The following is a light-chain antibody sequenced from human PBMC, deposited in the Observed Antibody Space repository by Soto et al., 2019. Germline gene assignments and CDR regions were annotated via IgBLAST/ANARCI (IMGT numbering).Light chain of an antibody. CDR3: LPDHNYPRM. J-gene: IGKJ1*01. Sequence: AIQMTQSPSSLSASVGDRVTITCRASQDIKNELGWYQQKPGKAPNVLIYAASTLLSGVPSRFSGAGSGTDFTLTISSLQPEDFATYSCLPDHNYPRMFGQGTRVEIK. CDR2: AAS. CDR1: QDIKNE. V-gene: IGKV1-6*01.